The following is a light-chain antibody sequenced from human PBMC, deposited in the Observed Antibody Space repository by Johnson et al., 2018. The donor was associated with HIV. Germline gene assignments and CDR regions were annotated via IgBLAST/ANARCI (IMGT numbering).Light chain of an antibody. CDR2: DHN. J-gene: IGLJ1*01. V-gene: IGLV1-51*01. Sequence: QSVLTQPPSVSAAPGQKVTISCSGSSSNIGNNYVSWYQHLPGAAPKLLIYDHNRRPSGIPDRFSGSKSGTSATLGINGLQTGDEADYYCGTWDSSLSSYVFGTGTKVTVL. CDR1: SSNIGNNY. CDR3: GTWDSSLSSYV.